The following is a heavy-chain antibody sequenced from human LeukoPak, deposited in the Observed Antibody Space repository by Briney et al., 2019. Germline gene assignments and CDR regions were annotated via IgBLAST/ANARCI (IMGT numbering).Heavy chain of an antibody. Sequence: GGSLRLSCAASGFTFSSYSMNWVRQAPGKGLEWVSSISSSSSYIYYADSVKGRFTISRDNAKNSLYLQMNSLRAEDTAVYYCARNIALDSQCGYWGQGTLVTVSS. CDR2: ISSSSSYI. D-gene: IGHD2-2*03. V-gene: IGHV3-21*01. CDR3: ARNIALDSQCGY. J-gene: IGHJ4*02. CDR1: GFTFSSYS.